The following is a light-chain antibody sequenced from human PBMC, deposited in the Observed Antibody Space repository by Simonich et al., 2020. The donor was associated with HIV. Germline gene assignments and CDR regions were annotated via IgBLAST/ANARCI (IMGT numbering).Light chain of an antibody. V-gene: IGLV2-14*01. CDR2: YVS. CDR3: SSYTSSSTLV. CDR1: GSDVGGYNY. Sequence: QSALTQPASVSGSPGQSITLSCTGTGSDVGGYNYVSWYQQHPGKAPKLMIYYVSKRPSGVSNRFSGSKSGNTASLTISGLQAEDEADYYCSSYTSSSTLVFGGGTKLTVL. J-gene: IGLJ2*01.